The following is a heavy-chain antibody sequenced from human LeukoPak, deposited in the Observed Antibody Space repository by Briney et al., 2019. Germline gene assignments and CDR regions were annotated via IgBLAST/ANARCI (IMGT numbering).Heavy chain of an antibody. D-gene: IGHD6-19*01. CDR3: ARTVGKAVAGLIYYYYYMDV. J-gene: IGHJ6*03. Sequence: SETLSLTCTVAGGSISSSSYYGGWIRQPPGKGLEWIGSIYYSGSTYYNPSLKSRVTISVDTSKNQFSLKLSSVTAADTAVYYCARTVGKAVAGLIYYYYYMDVWGKGTTVTVSS. CDR2: IYYSGST. CDR1: GGSISSSSYY. V-gene: IGHV4-39*07.